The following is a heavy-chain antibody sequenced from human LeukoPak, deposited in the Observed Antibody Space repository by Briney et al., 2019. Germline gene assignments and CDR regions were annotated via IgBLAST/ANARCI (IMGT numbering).Heavy chain of an antibody. D-gene: IGHD6-13*01. J-gene: IGHJ6*03. Sequence: ASVKVSCKASGGTFSSYAISWVRQAPGRGLEWMGGIIPIFGTANYAQRFQGRVTIATDESTSTAYMELSSLRSEDTAVYYCARTSAAGTQGYAYYYYMDVWGKGTTVTVSS. CDR1: GGTFSSYA. CDR3: ARTSAAGTQGYAYYYYMDV. CDR2: IIPIFGTA. V-gene: IGHV1-69*05.